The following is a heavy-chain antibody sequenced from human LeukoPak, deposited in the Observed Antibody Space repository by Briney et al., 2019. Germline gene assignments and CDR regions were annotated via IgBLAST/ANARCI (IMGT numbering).Heavy chain of an antibody. D-gene: IGHD3-10*02. CDR3: AKELDTMFFDY. J-gene: IGHJ4*02. CDR1: GFNFDRYT. Sequence: GGSLRLSCATSGFNFDRYTIHWVRRAPGKGLEWVSLAGWAGGTTFYSDSVRGRFTISRDSGRKSVYLQMNSLTTDDTAFYFCAKELDTMFFDYWGQGALVTVSS. V-gene: IGHV3-43*01. CDR2: AGWAGGTT.